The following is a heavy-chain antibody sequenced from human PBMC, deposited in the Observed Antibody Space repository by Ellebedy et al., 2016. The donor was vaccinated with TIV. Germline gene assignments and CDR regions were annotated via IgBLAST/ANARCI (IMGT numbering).Heavy chain of an antibody. D-gene: IGHD3-22*01. CDR3: AKLDSSGYYYGRLDY. J-gene: IGHJ4*02. CDR2: ISSSGVNS. V-gene: IGHV3-23*01. Sequence: GGSLRLSCAASGFTFRNFAMTWVRQAPGKGLEWVSSISSSGVNSDYASSVRGRFTITRDNAKSTRYLQMASLRADDSAEYYCAKLDSSGYYYGRLDYWGQGTLVTVSS. CDR1: GFTFRNFA.